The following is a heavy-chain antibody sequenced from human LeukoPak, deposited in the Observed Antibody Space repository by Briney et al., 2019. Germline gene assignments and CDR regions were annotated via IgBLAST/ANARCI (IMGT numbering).Heavy chain of an antibody. V-gene: IGHV3-66*02. CDR2: IYGGDVA. J-gene: IGHJ4*02. Sequence: GGSLRLSCAASGINVSSNYMTWIRQAPGKGLEWVSLIYGGDVAYYAESVRGRFMISRDNLKNTLFLQMNSLRVEDTAVYYCVTSTGQQFIPYDYWGQGTHVTVFS. CDR1: GINVSSNY. CDR3: VTSTGQQFIPYDY. D-gene: IGHD6-13*01.